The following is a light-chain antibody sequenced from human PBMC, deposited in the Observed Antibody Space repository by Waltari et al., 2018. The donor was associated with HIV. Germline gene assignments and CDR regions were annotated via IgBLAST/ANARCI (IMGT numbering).Light chain of an antibody. CDR1: SSNIGAGYD. CDR2: GNN. CDR3: QSYDSSLSGSV. V-gene: IGLV1-40*01. Sequence: QSVLTQPPSVSGAPGQRVTISCTGSSSNIGAGYDVHWYQQFPGTAPKLLIYGNNSRPSGVPDRFSGSKSGTSASLAITGLQAEDEADYYCQSYDSSLSGSVFGGGTKLTVL. J-gene: IGLJ2*01.